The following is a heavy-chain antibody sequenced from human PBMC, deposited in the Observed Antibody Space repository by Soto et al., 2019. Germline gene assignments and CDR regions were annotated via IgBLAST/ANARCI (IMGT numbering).Heavy chain of an antibody. D-gene: IGHD2-2*01. CDR2: ISGSGGST. CDR1: GFTFSSYA. V-gene: IGHV3-23*01. J-gene: IGHJ4*02. CDR3: AKDPALYCSSTSCYDGYFDY. Sequence: GGSLRLSCAASGFTFSSYAMSWVRQAPGKGLEWVSAISGSGGSTYYADSVKGRFTISRDNSKNTLYLQMNSLRAEDTAVYYCAKDPALYCSSTSCYDGYFDYRGQGTLVTVSS.